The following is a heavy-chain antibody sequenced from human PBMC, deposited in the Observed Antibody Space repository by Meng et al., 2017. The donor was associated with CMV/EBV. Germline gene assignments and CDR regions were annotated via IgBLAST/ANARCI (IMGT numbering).Heavy chain of an antibody. CDR3: ARDFTYYDFWSGYLSETRNYYYGMDV. J-gene: IGHJ6*02. V-gene: IGHV1-2*02. D-gene: IGHD3-3*01. CDR2: INPNSGGT. Sequence: ASVKVSCKASGYTFTGYYMHWVRQAPGQGLEWVGWINPNSGGTNYAQKFQGRVTMTRDTSISTAYMELSRLRSDDTAVYYCARDFTYYDFWSGYLSETRNYYYGMDVWGQGTTVTVSS. CDR1: GYTFTGYY.